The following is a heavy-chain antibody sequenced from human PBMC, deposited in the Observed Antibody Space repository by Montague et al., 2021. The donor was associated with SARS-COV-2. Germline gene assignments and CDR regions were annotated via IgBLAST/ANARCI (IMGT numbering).Heavy chain of an antibody. J-gene: IGHJ4*02. Sequence: SLRLSCTASGFTFSTYYMQWVRQAPGKGLEWVAIMSYDGSSRYHXGSVKGRFTISRDNSRNTLYLQMDSLRSEDTAVYYCARDNMGSIDYWGQGTLVTVSS. D-gene: IGHD1-26*01. CDR1: GFTFSTYY. CDR3: ARDNMGSIDY. V-gene: IGHV3-30*04. CDR2: MSYDGSSR.